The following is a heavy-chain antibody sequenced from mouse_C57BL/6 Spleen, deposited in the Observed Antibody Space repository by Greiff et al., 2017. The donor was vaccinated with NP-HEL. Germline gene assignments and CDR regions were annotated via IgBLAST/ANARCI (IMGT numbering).Heavy chain of an antibody. Sequence: QVQLQQSGAELVRPGTSVKVSCKASGYAFTNYLIEWVKQRPGQGLEWIGVINPGSGGTNYNEKFKGKATLTADKSSSTAYMQLSSLTSEDSAVYFCARSNLGYFDVWGTGTTVTVSS. J-gene: IGHJ1*03. CDR1: GYAFTNYL. CDR3: ARSNLGYFDV. V-gene: IGHV1-54*01. CDR2: INPGSGGT.